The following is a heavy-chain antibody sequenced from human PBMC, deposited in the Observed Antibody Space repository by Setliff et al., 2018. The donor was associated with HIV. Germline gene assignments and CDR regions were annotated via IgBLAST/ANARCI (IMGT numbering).Heavy chain of an antibody. CDR3: ARGNYGDYDYDYYYYMDV. CDR1: GDSISSYY. Sequence: SETLSLTCTVSGDSISSYYWSWIRQPARKGLEWIGRIYTSGSTNYNPSLKSRVTMSVDTSKNQFSLKLSSVTAADTAVFYCARGNYGDYDYDYYYYMDVWGKGTTVTVSS. J-gene: IGHJ6*03. CDR2: IYTSGST. D-gene: IGHD4-17*01. V-gene: IGHV4-4*07.